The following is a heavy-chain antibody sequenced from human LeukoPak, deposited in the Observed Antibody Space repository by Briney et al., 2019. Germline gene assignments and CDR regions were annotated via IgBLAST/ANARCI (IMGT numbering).Heavy chain of an antibody. V-gene: IGHV1-18*01. CDR1: GYSLGIFG. D-gene: IGHD2-2*01. Sequence: ASVKVSCKASGYSLGIFGISSVRQAPGQGLEWMGWISANNGNTNYAQNLQGRVTMTTDTSTSTAYMELRSLRSDDTAVYYCARVGVVVPAAWFDPWGQGTLVTVSS. CDR3: ARVGVVVPAAWFDP. J-gene: IGHJ5*02. CDR2: ISANNGNT.